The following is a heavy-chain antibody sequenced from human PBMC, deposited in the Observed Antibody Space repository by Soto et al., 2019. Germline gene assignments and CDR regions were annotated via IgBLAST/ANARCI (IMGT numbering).Heavy chain of an antibody. CDR1: GFSLSTSGLG. D-gene: IGHD6-19*01. J-gene: IGHJ4*02. CDR3: AHRPSGWYLFDY. Sequence: QITLKESGPTLVRPTQTLTLTCTFSGFSLSTSGLGVGWIRQPPGKALEWLALIYWNDDKRYSPSLKARLTITKDTSKNHVVLTMNNMDPVDTATYYCAHRPSGWYLFDYWGQGTLVTVSS. CDR2: IYWNDDK. V-gene: IGHV2-5*01.